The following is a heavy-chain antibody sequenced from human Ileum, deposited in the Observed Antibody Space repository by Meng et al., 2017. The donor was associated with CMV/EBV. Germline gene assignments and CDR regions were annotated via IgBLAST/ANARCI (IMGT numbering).Heavy chain of an antibody. CDR2: ISGSGEFT. V-gene: IGHV3-23*01. D-gene: IGHD3-16*01. CDR3: TRDGGLGTPFDY. J-gene: IGHJ4*02. Sequence: EVRYLECGGGLLQPGECLRLSCAASGFNLSNYAKSWVRQAPGKGLEWVSAISGSGEFTYYAGSVKGRFTISRDNTKNTVYLQMDSLRPEDTAVYYCTRDGGLGTPFDYWGQGTLVTVSS. CDR1: GFNLSNYA.